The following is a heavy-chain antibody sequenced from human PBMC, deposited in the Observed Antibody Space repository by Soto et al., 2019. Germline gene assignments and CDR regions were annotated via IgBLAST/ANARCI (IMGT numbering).Heavy chain of an antibody. CDR1: RLTFGRYA. CDR2: ISGRGTST. J-gene: IGHJ4*02. CDR3: AKAFYREEDGYNSFDY. D-gene: IGHD2-21*01. Sequence: SGGSLRLSCAASRLTFGRYAMSWVRQAPGKGLEWVSGISGRGTSTYYADSVKGRFTISRDNSNNTLYLQMDNLRAEDTAVYYCAKAFYREEDGYNSFDYWGQGNMVTVSS. V-gene: IGHV3-23*01.